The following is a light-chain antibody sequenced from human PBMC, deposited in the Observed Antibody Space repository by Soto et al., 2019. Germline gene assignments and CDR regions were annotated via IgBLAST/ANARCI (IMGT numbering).Light chain of an antibody. CDR1: QGISND. J-gene: IGKJ1*01. Sequence: DIPMTQSPSSLSASVGDRVSITCRASQGISNDLSWYQQKPGEAPKRLIYAASSLHIGVPSRFRGSGSGTEFTFTISSLQPEDFATYFCLQHNSYPRTFGRGTKVE. V-gene: IGKV1-17*01. CDR2: AAS. CDR3: LQHNSYPRT.